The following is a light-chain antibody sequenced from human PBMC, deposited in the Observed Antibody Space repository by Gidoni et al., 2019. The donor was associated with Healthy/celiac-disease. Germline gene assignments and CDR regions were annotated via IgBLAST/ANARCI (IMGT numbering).Light chain of an antibody. CDR3: MQATQLLT. J-gene: IGKJ2*01. CDR2: KIS. CDR1: QSLVHSDGYTY. Sequence: DIVMTQPPLSSPVTLGQPASISCRSSQSLVHSDGYTYLSWFQQRPGQPPRRLIYKISDRLSGVPDRFSGSEAGTEYTLKISRVEAEDVGVYYCMQATQLLTFGQGTKLEIK. V-gene: IGKV2-24*01.